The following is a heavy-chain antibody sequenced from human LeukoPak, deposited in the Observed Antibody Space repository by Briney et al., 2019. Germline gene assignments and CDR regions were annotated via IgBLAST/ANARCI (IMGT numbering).Heavy chain of an antibody. CDR2: INTDNGNT. CDR1: GYTFTRYT. D-gene: IGHD1-26*01. Sequence: ASVTVSCKTSGYTFTRYTIHWMRQAPGQGLEWMGWINTDNGNTKYPQQFQGRVTSVRDTSANTVHMELSSLRSEDTATYYCARGGSGATFDIWGQGTMVTVSS. V-gene: IGHV1-3*04. J-gene: IGHJ3*02. CDR3: ARGGSGATFDI.